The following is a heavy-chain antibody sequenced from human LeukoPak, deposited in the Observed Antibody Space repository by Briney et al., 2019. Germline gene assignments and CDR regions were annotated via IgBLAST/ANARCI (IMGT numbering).Heavy chain of an antibody. V-gene: IGHV3-30*18. CDR1: GFTFSTYF. CDR2: ISYDGSNK. J-gene: IGHJ4*02. CDR3: AKVGQQWLVRVYFDY. D-gene: IGHD6-19*01. Sequence: PGRSLRLSCAASGFTFSTYFMHWVRQAPGKGLEWVAVISYDGSNKYYADSVKGRFTISRDNSKNTLYLQMNSLRAEDTAVYYCAKVGQQWLVRVYFDYWGQGTLVTVSS.